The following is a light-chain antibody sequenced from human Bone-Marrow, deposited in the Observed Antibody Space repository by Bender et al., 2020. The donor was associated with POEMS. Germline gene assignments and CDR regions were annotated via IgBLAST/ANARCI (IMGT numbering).Light chain of an antibody. CDR1: SSDVGGYNY. V-gene: IGLV2-8*01. Sequence: QSALTQPASVSGSLGQSITISCTGTSSDVGGYNYVSWYQQHPGKAPKLMIYEVSKRPSGVPDRFSGSKSGNTASLTVSGLQVEDEADYYCSSYAGTKGVFGTGTKVTVL. CDR3: SSYAGTKGV. J-gene: IGLJ1*01. CDR2: EVS.